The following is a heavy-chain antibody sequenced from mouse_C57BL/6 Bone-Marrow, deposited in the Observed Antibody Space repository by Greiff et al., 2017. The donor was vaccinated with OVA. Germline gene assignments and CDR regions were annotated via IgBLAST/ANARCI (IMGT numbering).Heavy chain of an antibody. CDR2: IYPRDGST. V-gene: IGHV1-85*01. Sequence: VQLVESGPELVKPGASVKLSCKASGYTFTSYDINWVKQRPGQGLEWIGWIYPRDGSTKYNEKFKGKATLTVDTSSSTAYMELHSLTSEDSAVYFCARSPYDYDVDYWGQGTTLTVSS. CDR1: GYTFTSYD. D-gene: IGHD2-4*01. J-gene: IGHJ2*01. CDR3: ARSPYDYDVDY.